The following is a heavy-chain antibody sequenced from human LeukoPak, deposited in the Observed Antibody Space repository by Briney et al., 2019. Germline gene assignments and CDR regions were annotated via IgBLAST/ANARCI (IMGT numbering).Heavy chain of an antibody. D-gene: IGHD2-2*01. Sequence: GGSLRLSCAASGFTFSDHHMSWIRQTPGKGLEWVSSITKDDTIIYSAHSVKGRFTISRDNAKNSLYLQMNSLRAEDTAVYYCARDASVTDLNWFDPWGQGTLVTVSS. V-gene: IGHV3-11*04. J-gene: IGHJ5*02. CDR3: ARDASVTDLNWFDP. CDR1: GFTFSDHH. CDR2: ITKDDTII.